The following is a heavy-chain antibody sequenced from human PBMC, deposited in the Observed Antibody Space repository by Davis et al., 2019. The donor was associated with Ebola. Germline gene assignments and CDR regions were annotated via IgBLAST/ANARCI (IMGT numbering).Heavy chain of an antibody. Sequence: MPSETLSLTCTVSGCSISSYYWSWIRQPPGKGLEWFGYIYYSGSPNYKPSLKSRVTLSVDTSKNQFSLKLRSVTAADTAVYYCARQDYDFWSGYYTGNWFDPWGQGTLVTVSS. J-gene: IGHJ5*02. CDR3: ARQDYDFWSGYYTGNWFDP. V-gene: IGHV4-59*08. CDR2: IYYSGSP. D-gene: IGHD3-3*01. CDR1: GCSISSYY.